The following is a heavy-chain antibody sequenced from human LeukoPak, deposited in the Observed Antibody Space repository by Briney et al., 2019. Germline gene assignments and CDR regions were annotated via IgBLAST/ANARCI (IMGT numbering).Heavy chain of an antibody. CDR2: ISSSSSYI. D-gene: IGHD2-15*01. Sequence: GGSLRLSCAASGFTFSSYSMNWVRQAPGKGLEWVSYISSSSSYIYYADSVKGRFTISRDNAKNSLYLQMNSLRAEDTAVYYCARDHCSGGSCSDDYWGQGTLVTVSS. V-gene: IGHV3-21*05. J-gene: IGHJ4*02. CDR1: GFTFSSYS. CDR3: ARDHCSGGSCSDDY.